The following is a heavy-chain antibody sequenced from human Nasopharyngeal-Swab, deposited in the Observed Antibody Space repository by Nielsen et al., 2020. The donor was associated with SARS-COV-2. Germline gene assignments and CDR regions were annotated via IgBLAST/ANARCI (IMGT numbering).Heavy chain of an antibody. V-gene: IGHV5-51*01. CDR3: ARQGAVAGYYYYYMDV. Sequence: TVSCKGSGYSFTSYWIGWVRQMPGKGLEWMGIIYPGDSDTRYSPSFQGQVTISADKSISTAYLQWSSLKASDTAMYYCARQGAVAGYYYYYMDVWGKGTTVTVSS. J-gene: IGHJ6*03. CDR1: GYSFTSYW. CDR2: IYPGDSDT. D-gene: IGHD6-19*01.